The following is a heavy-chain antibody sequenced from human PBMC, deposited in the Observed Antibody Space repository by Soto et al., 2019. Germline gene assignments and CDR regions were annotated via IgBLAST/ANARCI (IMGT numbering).Heavy chain of an antibody. Sequence: KPSETLSLTCTVSGGSISSGGYYWSWIRQHPGKGLEWIGYIYYSGSTYYNPSLKSRVTISVDTSKNQFSLKLSSVTAADTAVYYCARDRGRPITIFGVVGPWGQGTLVTVSS. CDR1: GGSISSGGYY. D-gene: IGHD3-3*01. CDR2: IYYSGST. V-gene: IGHV4-31*03. CDR3: ARDRGRPITIFGVVGP. J-gene: IGHJ5*02.